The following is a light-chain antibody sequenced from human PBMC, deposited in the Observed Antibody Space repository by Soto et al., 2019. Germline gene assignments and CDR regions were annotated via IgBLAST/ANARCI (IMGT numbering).Light chain of an antibody. CDR1: QSLLHSNGYNY. CDR2: WGS. J-gene: IGKJ3*01. V-gene: IGKV2-28*01. Sequence: DIVMTQSPLSLPVTPGEPASISCRSSQSLLHSNGYNYLDWYVQKPGQSPQLVIYWGSNRASGVPDRFSGSGSGTDFTLRISRVEAEDIGVYYCMQTLQTPRTFGPGTKVDIK. CDR3: MQTLQTPRT.